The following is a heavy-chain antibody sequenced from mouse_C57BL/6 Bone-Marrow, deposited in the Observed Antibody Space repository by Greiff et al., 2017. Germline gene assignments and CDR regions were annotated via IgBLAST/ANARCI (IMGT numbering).Heavy chain of an antibody. Sequence: EVKLVESGGGLVKPGGSLKLSCAASGFTFSSYAMSWVRQTPEKRLEWVANISDGGSYTYYPDNVKGRFTISRDNAKNNLYLQMSHLKSEDTAMYYCTWYYYGSMFAYWGQGTLVTVSA. J-gene: IGHJ3*01. V-gene: IGHV5-4*03. CDR1: GFTFSSYA. CDR2: ISDGGSYT. D-gene: IGHD1-1*01. CDR3: TWYYYGSMFAY.